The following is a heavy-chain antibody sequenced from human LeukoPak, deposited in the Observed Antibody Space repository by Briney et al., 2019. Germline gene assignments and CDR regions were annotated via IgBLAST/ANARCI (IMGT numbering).Heavy chain of an antibody. Sequence: GGSLRLSCAASGFTFSNYWMTWVRQAPGKGLEWVSAISGSGGSTYYADSVKGRFAISRDNSKNTLYLQMNSLRAEDTAVYYCAKAPCSSTSCQTTWYFDLWGRGTLVTVSS. V-gene: IGHV3-23*01. CDR2: ISGSGGST. J-gene: IGHJ2*01. D-gene: IGHD2-2*01. CDR3: AKAPCSSTSCQTTWYFDL. CDR1: GFTFSNYW.